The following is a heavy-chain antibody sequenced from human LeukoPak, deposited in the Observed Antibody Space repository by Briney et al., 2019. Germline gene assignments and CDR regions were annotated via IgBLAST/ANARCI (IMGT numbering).Heavy chain of an antibody. J-gene: IGHJ4*02. CDR1: GFTFSSYA. CDR2: ISGSGGST. Sequence: GGSLRLSRAASGFTFSSYAISWVRQAPGKGLEWVSAISGSGGSTYYADSVKGRFTISRDNSKNTLYLQMNSLRAEDTAVYYCAKEYRSGYSYGEEGYFDYWGQGTLVTVSS. CDR3: AKEYRSGYSYGEEGYFDY. V-gene: IGHV3-23*01. D-gene: IGHD5-18*01.